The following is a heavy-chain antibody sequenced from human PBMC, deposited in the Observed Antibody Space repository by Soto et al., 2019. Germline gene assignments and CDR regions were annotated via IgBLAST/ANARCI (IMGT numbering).Heavy chain of an antibody. CDR1: GFTFSSYS. D-gene: IGHD2-21*02. CDR2: ISSSSSYI. V-gene: IGHV3-21*01. Sequence: TGGSLRLSCAASGFTFSSYSMNWVRQAPGKGLEWVSSISSSSSYIYYADSVKGRFTISRDNAKNSLYLQMNSLRAEDTAVYYCERDWKNCGGDCPVVNWGQGTLVPVYS. CDR3: ERDWKNCGGDCPVVN. J-gene: IGHJ4*02.